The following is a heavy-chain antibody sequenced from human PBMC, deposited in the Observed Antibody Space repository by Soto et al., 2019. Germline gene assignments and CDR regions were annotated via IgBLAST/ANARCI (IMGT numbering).Heavy chain of an antibody. V-gene: IGHV4-59*08. CDR3: ARFSGSYYYAMDV. Sequence: SETLSLTCTVSGGSISSYYWSWIRQPPGKGLEWIGYIYYSGSTNYNPSLKSRVTISVDTSKNQFSLKLSSVTAADTAVYYCARFSGSYYYAMDVWGQGSTVTVSS. CDR2: IYYSGST. J-gene: IGHJ6*02. CDR1: GGSISSYY. D-gene: IGHD6-19*01.